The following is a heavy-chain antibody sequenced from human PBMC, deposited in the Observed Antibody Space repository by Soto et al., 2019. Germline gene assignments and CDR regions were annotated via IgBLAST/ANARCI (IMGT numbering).Heavy chain of an antibody. D-gene: IGHD6-19*01. CDR1: GDTVTKYG. J-gene: IGHJ4*02. CDR2: ISFYNGHT. V-gene: IGHV1-18*01. Sequence: QVQLVQSGGEVKKPGASVKVSCKASGDTVTKYGISWVRQAPGQGLVWLGWISFYNGHTNYALKFQDRITFTTDTSTSTASMELRSLTSDDTAVYYCASATSIAVAGKETWGQGTLVTVSS. CDR3: ASATSIAVAGKET.